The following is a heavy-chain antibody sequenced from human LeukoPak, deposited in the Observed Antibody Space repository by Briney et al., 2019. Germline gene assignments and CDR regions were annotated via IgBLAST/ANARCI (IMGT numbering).Heavy chain of an antibody. CDR3: ARPGLVATTVGRY. CDR1: GYSFTSDW. CDR2: NYPGDSDT. Sequence: GESLKISCKGSGYSFTSDWIGWVRQMPGKGLEWMGINYPGDSDTRYSPSFQGQVTISADKSISTAYLQWSSLKASYTAMYYWARPGLVATTVGRYWGQGTLVTVSS. D-gene: IGHD5-12*01. J-gene: IGHJ4*02. V-gene: IGHV5-51*01.